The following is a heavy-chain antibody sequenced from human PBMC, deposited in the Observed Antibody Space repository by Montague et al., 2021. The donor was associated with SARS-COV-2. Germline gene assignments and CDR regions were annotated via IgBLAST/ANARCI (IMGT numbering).Heavy chain of an antibody. CDR3: AREYSAPRWFGEYNRYGMDV. CDR1: GFTFSSYD. CDR2: IWYDGSNQ. J-gene: IGHJ6*02. D-gene: IGHD3-10*01. Sequence: SLRLSCAASGFTFSSYDMHWVRRAPGKGLEWVAVIWYDGSNQYYGDSVKGRFTISRDNSKNTLYLQMNSLRAEDTAVYYCAREYSAPRWFGEYNRYGMDVWGQGTTATVSS. V-gene: IGHV3-33*08.